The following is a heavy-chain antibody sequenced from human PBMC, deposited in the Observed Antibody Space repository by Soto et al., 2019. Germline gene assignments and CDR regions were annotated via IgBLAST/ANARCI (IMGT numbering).Heavy chain of an antibody. CDR3: AHRREYGAWSVGWFDP. D-gene: IGHD1-26*01. J-gene: IGHJ5*02. Sequence: QIALKESGPTLVKPTQTLTLTCTFSGFSLSNSGVGVGWIRQPPGKALEWLALIYWDDDKRYSPSLKSRLTISKDTSKNQVVLTMTNMDPVDTATYYCAHRREYGAWSVGWFDPWGQGTLVTVSS. CDR2: IYWDDDK. CDR1: GFSLSNSGVG. V-gene: IGHV2-5*02.